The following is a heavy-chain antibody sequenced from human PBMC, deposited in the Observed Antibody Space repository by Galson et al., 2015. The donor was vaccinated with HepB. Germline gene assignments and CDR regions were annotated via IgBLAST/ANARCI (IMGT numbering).Heavy chain of an antibody. J-gene: IGHJ6*03. CDR3: ARLGYCGSTSCYQYYYYYMDV. CDR1: GYSFTSYW. Sequence: QSGAEVKKPGESLKISCKGSGYSFTSYWIGWVRQMPGKGLEWMGIIHPGDSDTRYSPSFRGQVTISADKSISTAYLQWSSLKASDTAMYYCARLGYCGSTSCYQYYYYYMDVWGKGTTVTVSS. V-gene: IGHV5-51*03. D-gene: IGHD2-2*01. CDR2: IHPGDSDT.